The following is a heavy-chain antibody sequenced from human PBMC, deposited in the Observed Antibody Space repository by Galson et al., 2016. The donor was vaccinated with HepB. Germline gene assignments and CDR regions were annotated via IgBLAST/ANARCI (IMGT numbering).Heavy chain of an antibody. CDR1: GFTFSNYG. J-gene: IGHJ6*02. CDR3: AKDVVVAASYHYYYYDMDV. D-gene: IGHD2-15*01. V-gene: IGHV3-30*18. CDR2: ISFDGSNP. Sequence: SLRLSCAASGFTFSNYGLHWVRQAPGKGLEWVAAISFDGSNPSYGDFVKGRFTISRDNSKNTLFLQMNSLRAEDTAVYYCAKDVVVAASYHYYYYDMDVWGQGTTVTVSS.